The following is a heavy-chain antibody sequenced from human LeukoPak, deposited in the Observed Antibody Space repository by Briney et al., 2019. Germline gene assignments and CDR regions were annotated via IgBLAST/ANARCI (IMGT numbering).Heavy chain of an antibody. Sequence: GSLRLSCAVSGLTFSSSWMDWVRQAPGKGLEWVGRIKTKPDGGTTDYTAPVKGRFTISRDDSKNTLYLQMNSLKTEDTAVYYCTTGVSSGWYDYWGQGTLVTVSS. CDR2: IKTKPDGGTT. CDR3: TTGVSSGWYDY. D-gene: IGHD6-19*01. J-gene: IGHJ4*02. CDR1: GLTFSSSW. V-gene: IGHV3-15*07.